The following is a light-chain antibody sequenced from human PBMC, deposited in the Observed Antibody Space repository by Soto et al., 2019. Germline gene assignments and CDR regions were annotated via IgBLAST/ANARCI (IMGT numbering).Light chain of an antibody. V-gene: IGKV1-9*01. CDR3: QHLNTYPYT. J-gene: IGKJ2*01. Sequence: IQLTQSPSSLSASVGDRVTITCRASQGISSYLAWYQQKPEKAPKLLIYAASTLQSGVPSRFSGSGSGTDFTLTISSLHPEDFATYYCQHLNTYPYTFGQGTKLEIK. CDR2: AAS. CDR1: QGISSY.